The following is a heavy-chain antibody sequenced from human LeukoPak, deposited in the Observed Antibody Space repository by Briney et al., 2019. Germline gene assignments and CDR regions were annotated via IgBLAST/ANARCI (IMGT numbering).Heavy chain of an antibody. Sequence: GGSLRLSCAASGFTFSSYAMSWVRQAPGKGLEWVSAISGSGGSTYYADSVKGRFTISRDDSKNTLYLQMNSLRAEDTAVYYCANTPSIRITMIVVVPVGIWGQGTMVTVSS. CDR2: ISGSGGST. CDR3: ANTPSIRITMIVVVPVGI. J-gene: IGHJ3*02. V-gene: IGHV3-23*01. CDR1: GFTFSSYA. D-gene: IGHD3-22*01.